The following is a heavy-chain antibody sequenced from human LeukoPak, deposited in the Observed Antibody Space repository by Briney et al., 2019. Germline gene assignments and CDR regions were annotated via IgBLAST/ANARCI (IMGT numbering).Heavy chain of an antibody. CDR3: ATDRDTRWQNRFDS. D-gene: IGHD1-14*01. Sequence: GGSLRLSCAASGFTFSNYAMSWVRQAPGKGLEWVSGISGSGGSTYYAGSVKGRFTISRDNADNSLYLHMNSLRAEDTAVHYCATDRDTRWQNRFDSWGQGTLVTVSS. CDR1: GFTFSNYA. J-gene: IGHJ4*02. V-gene: IGHV3-23*01. CDR2: ISGSGGST.